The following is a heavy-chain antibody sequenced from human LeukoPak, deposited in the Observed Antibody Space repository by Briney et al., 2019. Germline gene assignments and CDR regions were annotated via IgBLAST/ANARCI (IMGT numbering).Heavy chain of an antibody. J-gene: IGHJ6*02. CDR1: GFTFSRHG. CDR3: ARGSGYVVRRDALDV. Sequence: GGSLRLSCSASGFTFSRHGMHWVRQAPGKGLEWVAVIWYDATNKYYADSVKGRFTVSRDNSKNTMYLQMNSLRAEDTAVYYCARGSGYVVRRDALDVWGQGTTVTVSS. D-gene: IGHD3-22*01. V-gene: IGHV3-33*01. CDR2: IWYDATNK.